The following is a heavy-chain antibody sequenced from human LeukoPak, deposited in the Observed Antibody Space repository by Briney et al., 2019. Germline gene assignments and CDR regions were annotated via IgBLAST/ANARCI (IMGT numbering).Heavy chain of an antibody. CDR3: AKGPTIPSYYPSGSYYETKAQFDA. V-gene: IGHV3-43*01. Sequence: GGSLRLSCAASGFTFDDYTMHWVRQAPGKGLEWVSLISWDGGSTYYADSVKGRFTISRDNSKNSLCLQMNSLRTEDTALYYCAKGPTIPSYYPSGSYYETKAQFDAWGQGTLVTVSS. J-gene: IGHJ4*02. CDR2: ISWDGGST. CDR1: GFTFDDYT. D-gene: IGHD3-10*01.